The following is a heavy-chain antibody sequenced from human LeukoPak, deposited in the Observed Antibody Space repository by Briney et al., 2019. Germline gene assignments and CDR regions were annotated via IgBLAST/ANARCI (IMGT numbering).Heavy chain of an antibody. CDR3: AKDPNGDYIGAFDF. V-gene: IGHV3-23*01. CDR1: GLTFSSYA. D-gene: IGHD4-17*01. CDR2: ITGRGDWA. J-gene: IGHJ3*01. Sequence: GGSLRLSCAASGLTFSSYAMMWLRQAPGQGLEWVSAITGRGDWALYADSVKGRFTISRDNSKNTLYLQMSSLRAEDTAVYYCAKDPNGDYIGAFDFWGQGTMVTVSS.